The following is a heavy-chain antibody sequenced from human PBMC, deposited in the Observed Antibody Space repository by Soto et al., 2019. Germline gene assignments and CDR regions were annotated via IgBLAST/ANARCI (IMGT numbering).Heavy chain of an antibody. Sequence: SETLSLSCAVYGGSFSGYYWRWIRQPPGKGLEWIGEINHSGSTNYNPSLKSRVTISVDTSKNQFSLKLSSVTAADTAVYYCARGQGLRHSDWLSRYFDLWGRGTLVT. D-gene: IGHD3-9*01. CDR3: ARGQGLRHSDWLSRYFDL. CDR2: INHSGST. V-gene: IGHV4-34*01. CDR1: GGSFSGYY. J-gene: IGHJ2*01.